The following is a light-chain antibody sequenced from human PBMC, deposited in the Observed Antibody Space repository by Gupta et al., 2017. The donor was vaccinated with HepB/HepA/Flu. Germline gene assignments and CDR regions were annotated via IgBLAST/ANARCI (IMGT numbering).Light chain of an antibody. V-gene: IGKV1-5*03. CDR1: EDIKTF. Sequence: GERVTITCRASEDIKTFLAWYQQQPGKAPKLLIYQTSNLQSGVPSRFRGSGSWTEFTLTISSLQPDDSATYYCQQYDTFSRPTFGGGTKVEI. J-gene: IGKJ4*01. CDR3: QQYDTFSRPT. CDR2: QTS.